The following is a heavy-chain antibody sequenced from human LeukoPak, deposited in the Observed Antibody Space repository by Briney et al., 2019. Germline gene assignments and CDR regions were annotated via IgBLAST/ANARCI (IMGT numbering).Heavy chain of an antibody. CDR2: ISWNSGSI. CDR1: GFTFDDYA. J-gene: IGHJ4*02. Sequence: SLRLSCAASGFTFDDYAMHWVRQAPGKGLEWVSGISWNSGSIGYADSVRGRFTISRDNAKNSLYLQMNSLRAEDTAVYYCAKTLGYGGTYYFDYWGQGTLVTVSS. CDR3: AKTLGYGGTYYFDY. V-gene: IGHV3-9*01. D-gene: IGHD4-23*01.